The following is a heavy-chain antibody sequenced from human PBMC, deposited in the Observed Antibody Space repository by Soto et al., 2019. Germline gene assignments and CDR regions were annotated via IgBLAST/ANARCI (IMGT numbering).Heavy chain of an antibody. Sequence: GGSLRLSCTGSGFTFADYGMSWSRQAPGKGLEWVGVIRSKASGETTDYAASVKGRFTIFRDDSKSIAYLQMSSLQTEDTGVYYCAKKEGYYDSSGHGAFDIWGQGTLVTVSS. D-gene: IGHD3-22*01. CDR3: AKKEGYYDSSGHGAFDI. CDR2: IRSKASGETT. CDR1: GFTFADYG. J-gene: IGHJ3*02. V-gene: IGHV3-49*03.